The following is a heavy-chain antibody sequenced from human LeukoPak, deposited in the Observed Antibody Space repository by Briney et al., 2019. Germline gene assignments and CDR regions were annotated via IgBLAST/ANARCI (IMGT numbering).Heavy chain of an antibody. V-gene: IGHV4-39*01. CDR3: ARLNGVIDYFDY. D-gene: IGHD2-8*01. CDR1: GDSMSSSSYY. J-gene: IGHJ4*02. Sequence: PSETLSLTCTVSGDSMSSSSYYWGWIRQPPGKGLEWIGNIYYSGSAHYNPSLKSRVTISVDMSKNQFSLRLSSVTTADTAEFYCARLNGVIDYFDYWGQGTLVTVSS. CDR2: IYYSGSA.